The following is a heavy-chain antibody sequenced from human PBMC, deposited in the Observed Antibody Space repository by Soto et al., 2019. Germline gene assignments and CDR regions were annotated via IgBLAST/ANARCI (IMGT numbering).Heavy chain of an antibody. Sequence: EVQLLESGGGLVQPGGSLRLSCAASGFTFNNYAMTWVRHAPGKGLEWVSAISGGGDNTSYADSVKGRVTVSRDGSKNTLYLQMSSLRAEDTALYYCAKGRGGSGSLTPRVDFWGQGTLVTVSS. CDR3: AKGRGGSGSLTPRVDF. CDR1: GFTFNNYA. D-gene: IGHD3-10*01. J-gene: IGHJ4*02. V-gene: IGHV3-23*01. CDR2: ISGGGDNT.